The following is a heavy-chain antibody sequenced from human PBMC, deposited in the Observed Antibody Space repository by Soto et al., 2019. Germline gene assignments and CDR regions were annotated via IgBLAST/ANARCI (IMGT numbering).Heavy chain of an antibody. CDR1: GFTFSNYA. V-gene: IGHV3-23*01. D-gene: IGHD1-26*01. CDR3: SGGVGDAF. CDR2: ISGSGGTT. J-gene: IGHJ4*02. Sequence: GGSLRLSCVASGFTFSNYAMSWVRQAPGKGLEWVSGISGSGGTTYYADSVKGRFTISRDNSKNTLYLQMNSLREDDTAVYYCSGGVGDAFWGQGTLVTVSS.